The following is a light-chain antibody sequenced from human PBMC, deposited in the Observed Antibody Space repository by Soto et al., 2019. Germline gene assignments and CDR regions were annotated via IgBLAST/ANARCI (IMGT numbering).Light chain of an antibody. Sequence: EIVMTQSPATLSVSTGERATLSCRASQSVSSNLAWYQQKPGQAPRPLIYGASTRATGIPARFSGSGSGTEFTLTISSLQSEDFAVYYCQQYNNWPPRETFGQGTKVEIK. CDR3: QQYNNWPPRET. V-gene: IGKV3D-15*01. CDR1: QSVSSN. CDR2: GAS. J-gene: IGKJ1*01.